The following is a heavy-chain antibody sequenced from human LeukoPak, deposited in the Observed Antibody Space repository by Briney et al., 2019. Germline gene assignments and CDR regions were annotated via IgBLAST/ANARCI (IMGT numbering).Heavy chain of an antibody. CDR1: GYTFTSYG. J-gene: IGHJ4*02. Sequence: ASVKVSCKASGYTFTSYGISWVRQAPGQGLEWMGWISAYNGNTNYAQKLQGRVTMTTDTSTSTAYMVLRSLRSDDTAVYYCARKSKVAGIVAYYFDYWGQGTLVTVSS. CDR3: ARKSKVAGIVAYYFDY. CDR2: ISAYNGNT. D-gene: IGHD6-19*01. V-gene: IGHV1-18*01.